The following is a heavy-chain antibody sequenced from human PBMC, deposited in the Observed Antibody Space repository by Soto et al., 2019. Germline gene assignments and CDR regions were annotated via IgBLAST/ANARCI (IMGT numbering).Heavy chain of an antibody. V-gene: IGHV1-46*01. CDR2: FNPTSGST. J-gene: IGHJ4*02. Sequence: QVQLVQSGAEVKKPGASVKLSCKASGYTFINYYIHWVRQAPGQGLEWLGIFNPTSGSTNYAQKFQSRDTLTMDTSKRTVYMELRSLRFVDTAVYYCARDLADCDYWGQGTLVTVSS. CDR1: GYTFINYY. CDR3: ARDLADCDY. D-gene: IGHD3-3*02.